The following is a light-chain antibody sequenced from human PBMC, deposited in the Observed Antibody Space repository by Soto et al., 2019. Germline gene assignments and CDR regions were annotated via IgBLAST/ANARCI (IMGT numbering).Light chain of an antibody. V-gene: IGKV3-15*01. J-gene: IGKJ4*01. Sequence: EIVMTQSPATLSVSPGERATLSCRASQSVNSNLAWYQQKPGQAPRLLIYGASTGATGLPARFRGSGSGTEFTLTINSLQSEDFAVYYCQQYNNWPLTFGGGTKVEIK. CDR2: GAS. CDR3: QQYNNWPLT. CDR1: QSVNSN.